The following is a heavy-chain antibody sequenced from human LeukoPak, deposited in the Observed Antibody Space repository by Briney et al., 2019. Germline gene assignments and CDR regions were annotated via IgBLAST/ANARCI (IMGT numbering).Heavy chain of an antibody. CDR2: IHYSGST. CDR1: STYW. CDR3: ASERKELPAFFDY. J-gene: IGHJ4*02. Sequence: STYWMSWVRQPPGKGLEWIGSIHYSGSTYNNPSLNSRVTISVDMSKNQLSLKLSSVTAADTAVYHCASERKELPAFFDYWGQGTLVTVSS. D-gene: IGHD1-7*01. V-gene: IGHV4-39*01.